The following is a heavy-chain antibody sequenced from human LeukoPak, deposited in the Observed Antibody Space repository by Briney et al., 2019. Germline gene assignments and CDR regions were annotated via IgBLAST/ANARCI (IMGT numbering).Heavy chain of an antibody. CDR2: NYSSGTT. D-gene: IGHD5-12*01. J-gene: IGHJ4*02. CDR1: GGSIRSYY. CDR3: AGQRGYSGYVHFDY. V-gene: IGHV4-59*01. Sequence: PSETLSLTCTVSGGSIRSYYWSWIRQRPGKGLEWIGYNYSSGTTNYNPSLKSRVTISVDTSKNQFSLRLSSVAAADTAVYYCAGQRGYSGYVHFDYWGQGTLVTVSS.